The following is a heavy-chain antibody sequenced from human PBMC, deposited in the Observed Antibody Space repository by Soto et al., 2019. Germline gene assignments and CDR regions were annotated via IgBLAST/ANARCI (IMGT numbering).Heavy chain of an antibody. V-gene: IGHV3-23*01. CDR3: ANHRGENSGYRFEY. CDR2: IGGSGAKI. D-gene: IGHD5-12*01. J-gene: IGHJ4*02. Sequence: EVQLLESGGDLVQPGGSLRLSCAASGFTFSSYAMSWVRQAPGKGREWVSTIGGSGAKINAADSVKGRFTISRDNLQNTLYLRMNSLRAEDTAVYYCANHRGENSGYRFEYWGQGTLVTVSS. CDR1: GFTFSSYA.